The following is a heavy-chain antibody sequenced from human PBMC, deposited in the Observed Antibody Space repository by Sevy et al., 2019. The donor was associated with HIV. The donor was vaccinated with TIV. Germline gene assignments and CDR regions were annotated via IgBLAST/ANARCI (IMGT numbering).Heavy chain of an antibody. Sequence: GGSLRLSCAASGFTFSSYAMHWVRQAPGKGLEWVAFIRYDGSNKYYAYSVKGRFTISRDNSKNTLYLQMNSLRAEDTAVYYCAKDHCSSTSCYGYYFDYWGQGTLVTVSS. J-gene: IGHJ4*02. CDR1: GFTFSSYA. CDR3: AKDHCSSTSCYGYYFDY. D-gene: IGHD2-2*01. CDR2: IRYDGSNK. V-gene: IGHV3-30*02.